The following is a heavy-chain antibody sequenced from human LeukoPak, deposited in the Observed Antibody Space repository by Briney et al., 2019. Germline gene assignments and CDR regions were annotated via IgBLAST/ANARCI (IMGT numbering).Heavy chain of an antibody. J-gene: IGHJ4*02. D-gene: IGHD6-13*01. CDR2: IWYDGSKK. V-gene: IGHV3-33*01. CDR1: GFTFSSFG. CDR3: ARGEQLEN. Sequence: GGSLRLSCAASGFTFSSFGMHWVRQAPGKGLKWVAIIWYDGSKKYYADSLRGRFTISRDNSKNTLYLQMNSLRAEDTAVYYCARGEQLENWGPGTLVTVSS.